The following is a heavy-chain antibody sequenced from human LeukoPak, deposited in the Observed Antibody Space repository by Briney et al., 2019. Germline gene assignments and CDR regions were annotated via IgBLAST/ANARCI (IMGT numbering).Heavy chain of an antibody. D-gene: IGHD5-12*01. CDR2: ISGSHAGRQGTT. CDR3: AKGGFFSFDM. V-gene: IGHV3-23*01. CDR1: GFTFSTYD. Sequence: GGSLRLSCAASGFTFSTYDMSWVRQTPGKGLEWVSTISGSHAGRQGTTYYADSVMGRFTISRDNSKSTLDLQMHSLRAEDMAIYFCAKGGFFSFDMWGQGTKVTVSS. J-gene: IGHJ3*02.